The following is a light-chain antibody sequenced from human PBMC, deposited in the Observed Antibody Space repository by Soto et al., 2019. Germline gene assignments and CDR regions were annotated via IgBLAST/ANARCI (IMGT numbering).Light chain of an antibody. CDR3: QQYGSSPPYT. J-gene: IGKJ2*01. Sequence: EIVLTQSPGTLSLSPGERATLSCRASQSVSSSYLAWYQQKPGQPPRLLIYGASSSATGSPDRFSGSGSGTDVTLTISRLEPEDFAVYYCQQYGSSPPYTFGQGTKLEIK. CDR1: QSVSSSY. CDR2: GAS. V-gene: IGKV3-20*01.